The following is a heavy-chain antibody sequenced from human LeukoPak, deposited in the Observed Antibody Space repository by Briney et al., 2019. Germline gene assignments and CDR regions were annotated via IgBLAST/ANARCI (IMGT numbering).Heavy chain of an antibody. J-gene: IGHJ6*03. CDR3: ARVKDPGGYYYYYYMDV. D-gene: IGHD3-16*01. CDR1: GGSFSGYY. CDR2: INHSGST. Sequence: SGTLSLTCAVYGGSFSGYYWSWIRQPPGKGLEWIGEINHSGSTNYNPSLKSRVTISVDTSKNQFSLKLSSVTAADTAVYYCARVKDPGGYYYYYYMDVWGKGTTVTISS. V-gene: IGHV4-34*01.